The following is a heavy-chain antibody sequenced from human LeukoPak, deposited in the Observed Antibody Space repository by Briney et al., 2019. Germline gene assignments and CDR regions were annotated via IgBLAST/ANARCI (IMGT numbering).Heavy chain of an antibody. CDR2: IIPIFGTA. CDR1: GGTFSSYA. J-gene: IGHJ3*02. Sequence: ASAKVSCKASGGTFSSYAISWVRQAPGQGLEWMGGIIPIFGTANYAQKFQGRVTITADESTSTAYMELSSLRSEDTAVYYCASRYYYDSSGYYRIDAFDIWGQGTMVTVSS. CDR3: ASRYYYDSSGYYRIDAFDI. D-gene: IGHD3-22*01. V-gene: IGHV1-69*13.